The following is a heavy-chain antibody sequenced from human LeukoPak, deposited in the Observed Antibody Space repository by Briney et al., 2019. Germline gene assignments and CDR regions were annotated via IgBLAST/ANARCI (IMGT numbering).Heavy chain of an antibody. D-gene: IGHD6-6*01. V-gene: IGHV3-7*03. CDR2: IKQDGSEK. CDR3: ARGLSIAARYHYYYYGMDV. Sequence: GGSLRLSCAASGLTFSSYWMSWVRQAPGKGLEWVANIKQDGSEKYYVDSVKGRFTISRDNAKNSLYLQMNSLRAEDTAVYYCARGLSIAARYHYYYYGMDVWGQGTTVTVSS. J-gene: IGHJ6*02. CDR1: GLTFSSYW.